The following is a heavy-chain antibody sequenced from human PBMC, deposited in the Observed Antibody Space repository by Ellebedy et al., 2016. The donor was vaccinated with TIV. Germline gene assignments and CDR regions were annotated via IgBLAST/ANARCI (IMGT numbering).Heavy chain of an antibody. CDR1: GFTFSNFW. J-gene: IGHJ4*02. Sequence: GESLKISXAASGFTFSNFWMSWVRQAPGKGLEYVASIKQDGNEKYYVDSVKGRFTISRDNAKNSLYLQMNRLRVEDTAVYYCATDPFNIEEAASFNSWGQGTLVTVSS. CDR3: ATDPFNIEEAASFNS. D-gene: IGHD6-19*01. V-gene: IGHV3-7*01. CDR2: IKQDGNEK.